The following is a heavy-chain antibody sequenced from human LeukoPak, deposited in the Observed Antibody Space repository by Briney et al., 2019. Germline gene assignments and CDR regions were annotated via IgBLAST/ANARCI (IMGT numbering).Heavy chain of an antibody. CDR1: GFTFTNYA. V-gene: IGHV3-64*01. D-gene: IGHD6-19*01. Sequence: GGSLRLSCAASGFTFTNYAMHWVRQALGKGLEFVAAINSDGDGTYYGNSVKGRFTISRDTSKNTLFLQMDSLRPDDTSVYYCARDKRNSNGWYATFDYWGQGTLVTVSS. CDR2: INSDGDGT. CDR3: ARDKRNSNGWYATFDY. J-gene: IGHJ4*02.